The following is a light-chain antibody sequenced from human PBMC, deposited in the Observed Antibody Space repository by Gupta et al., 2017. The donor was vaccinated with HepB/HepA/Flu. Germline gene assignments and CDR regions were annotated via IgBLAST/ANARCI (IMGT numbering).Light chain of an antibody. V-gene: IGLV1-44*01. CDR2: TNN. CDR3: AAWDDSLIGVV. J-gene: IGLJ3*02. Sequence: QSVLPQPPPASGPPGQRVTISCSGSSSNIATNTVNWYQQVPGMAPKLLISTNNQRPSGVPDRFSGSKSGTSASLAITGLQSEDEADYYCAAWDDSLIGVVFGGGTKLTVL. CDR1: SSNIATNT.